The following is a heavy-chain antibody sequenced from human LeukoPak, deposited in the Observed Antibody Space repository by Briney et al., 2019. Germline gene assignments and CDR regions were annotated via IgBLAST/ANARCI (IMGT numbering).Heavy chain of an antibody. J-gene: IGHJ4*02. CDR3: ARHGITMVRGVFDY. Sequence: SETLSLTCTVSGGSISSSSYYWGWIRQPPGKGLEWIGSIYYSGGTYYNPSLKSRVTISVDTSKNQFSLKLSSVTAADTAVYYCARHGITMVRGVFDYWGQGTLVTVSS. CDR1: GGSISSSSYY. V-gene: IGHV4-39*01. D-gene: IGHD3-10*01. CDR2: IYYSGGT.